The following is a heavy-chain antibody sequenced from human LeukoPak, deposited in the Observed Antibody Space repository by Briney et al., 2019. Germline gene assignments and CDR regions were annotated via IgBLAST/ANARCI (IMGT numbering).Heavy chain of an antibody. CDR3: ARGYGYDILTGYYMGLRY. Sequence: PGRSLRPSCAASGFTFSSYGMHWVRQAPGKGLEWVAVIWYDGSNKYYADSVKGRFTISRDNSKNTLYLQMNSLRAEDTAVYYCARGYGYDILTGYYMGLRYWGRGTLVTVSS. CDR1: GFTFSSYG. V-gene: IGHV3-33*01. CDR2: IWYDGSNK. J-gene: IGHJ4*02. D-gene: IGHD3-9*01.